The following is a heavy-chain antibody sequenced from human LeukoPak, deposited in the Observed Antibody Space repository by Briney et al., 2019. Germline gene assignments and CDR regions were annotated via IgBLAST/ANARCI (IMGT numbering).Heavy chain of an antibody. D-gene: IGHD2-15*01. CDR3: ARDPEDFSGGSCLCMDV. CDR1: GFTFSSYA. J-gene: IGHJ6*02. Sequence: PGGSLRLPCAASGFTFSSYAMSWVRQAPGKGLEWVSSISSSSSYIYYADSVKGRFTISRDNAKNSLYLQMNSLRAEDTAVYYCARDPEDFSGGSCLCMDVWGQGTTVTVSS. V-gene: IGHV3-21*01. CDR2: ISSSSSYI.